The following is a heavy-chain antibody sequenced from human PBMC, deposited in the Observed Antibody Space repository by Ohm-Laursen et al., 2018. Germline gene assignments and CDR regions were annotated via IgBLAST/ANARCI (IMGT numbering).Heavy chain of an antibody. CDR2: ISYDGSNK. CDR3: ATRYSGYGRD. J-gene: IGHJ4*02. D-gene: IGHD5-12*01. CDR1: RFTFRSYG. Sequence: SLRLSCSASRFTFRSYGMHWVRQAPGKGLEWVAVISYDGSNKNYGDSVKGRFTISRDNSKNTLYLQMNSLRAEDTAVYYCATRYSGYGRDWGQGTLVTVSS. V-gene: IGHV3-30*03.